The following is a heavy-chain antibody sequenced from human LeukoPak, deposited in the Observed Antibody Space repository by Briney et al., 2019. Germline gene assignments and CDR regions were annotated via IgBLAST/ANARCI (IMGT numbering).Heavy chain of an antibody. J-gene: IGHJ4*02. CDR2: IYHSGST. D-gene: IGHD5-12*01. Sequence: SETLSLTCAVSGYSISSGYYWGWIRQPPGKGLEWIGSIYHSGSTYYNPSLKSRVTMSVDTSKNQFSLKLSSVTAADTAVYYCARLGGYVSYFDYWGQGTLVTVSS. CDR1: GYSISSGYY. CDR3: ARLGGYVSYFDY. V-gene: IGHV4-38-2*01.